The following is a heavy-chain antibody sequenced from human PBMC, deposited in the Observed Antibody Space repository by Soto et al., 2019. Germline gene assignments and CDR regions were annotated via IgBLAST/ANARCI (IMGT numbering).Heavy chain of an antibody. Sequence: GGSLRLSCAASGFTFSNAWMSWVRQAPGKGLEWVGRIKSKTDGGTTDYAAPVKGRFTISRDDSKNTLYLQMNSLKTEDTAVYYCTTEGTVWLQRSGFDYWGQGTLVTVSS. V-gene: IGHV3-15*01. CDR3: TTEGTVWLQRSGFDY. J-gene: IGHJ4*02. CDR1: GFTFSNAW. CDR2: IKSKTDGGTT. D-gene: IGHD5-12*01.